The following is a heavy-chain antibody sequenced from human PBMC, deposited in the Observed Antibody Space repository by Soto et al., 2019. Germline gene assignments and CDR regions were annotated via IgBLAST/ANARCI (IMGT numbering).Heavy chain of an antibody. D-gene: IGHD3-3*01. V-gene: IGHV3-21*01. CDR3: ARDLNYDFWSGYRPKDYGMDV. CDR1: GFTFSSYS. CDR2: ISSSSSYI. Sequence: GGSLRLSCAASGFTFSSYSMNWVRQAPGKXLEWVSSISSSSSYIYYADSVKGRFTISRDNAKNSLYLQMNSLRAEDTAVYYCARDLNYDFWSGYRPKDYGMDVWGQGTTVTVSS. J-gene: IGHJ6*02.